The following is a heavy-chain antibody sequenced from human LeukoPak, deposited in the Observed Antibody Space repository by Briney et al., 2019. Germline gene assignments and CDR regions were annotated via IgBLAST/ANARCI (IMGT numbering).Heavy chain of an antibody. V-gene: IGHV4-4*07. CDR2: IYTSGST. CDR1: GGSISSYY. D-gene: IGHD2-8*01. Sequence: PSETLSLTCSVCGGSISSYYRCWIRQPPGKGLEWIGRIYTSGSTNYNPSLKSRVTMSVDTSKNQFSLKLSSVTAADTAVYYCARVSVCKSYYYGMDVWGQGTTVTVSS. CDR3: ARVSVCKSYYYGMDV. J-gene: IGHJ6*02.